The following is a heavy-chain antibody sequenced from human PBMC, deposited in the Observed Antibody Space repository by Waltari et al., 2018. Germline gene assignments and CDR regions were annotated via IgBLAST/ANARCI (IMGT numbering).Heavy chain of an antibody. CDR3: ARPDSSGYYALHNAFDI. D-gene: IGHD3-22*01. V-gene: IGHV4-39*01. Sequence: QLQLQESGPGLVKPSETLSLTCTVSGGSISSSSYYWGWIRQPPGKGLEWIGSIYYSGSTYYNPSLKSRVTISVDTSKNQFSLKLSSVTAADTAVYYCARPDSSGYYALHNAFDIWGQGTMVTVSS. J-gene: IGHJ3*02. CDR1: GGSISSSSYY. CDR2: IYYSGST.